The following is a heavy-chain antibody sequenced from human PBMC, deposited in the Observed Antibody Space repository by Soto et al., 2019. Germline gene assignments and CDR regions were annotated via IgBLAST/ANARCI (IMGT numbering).Heavy chain of an antibody. J-gene: IGHJ5*02. D-gene: IGHD3-10*01. CDR2: IWYDGSNK. Sequence: GGSLRLSCAASGFTFSSYGMHWVRQAPGKGLEWVAVIWYDGSNKYYADSVKGRFTISRDNSKNTLYLQMNSLRAEDTAVYYCARDSIRVNNYYGSGSYYNPWGQGTLVTVSS. V-gene: IGHV3-33*01. CDR3: ARDSIRVNNYYGSGSYYNP. CDR1: GFTFSSYG.